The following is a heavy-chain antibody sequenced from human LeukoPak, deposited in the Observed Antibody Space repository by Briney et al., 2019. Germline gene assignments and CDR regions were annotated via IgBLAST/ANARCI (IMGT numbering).Heavy chain of an antibody. V-gene: IGHV1-2*06. CDR3: ACGEIKMLWCGEFPLDY. Sequence: ASVKVSCKASGGTFSSYAISWVPQAPGQGLERMGQINPNSGGTNYAQKFQGRVTMTRDPSLRIAYMELSRLRSDDRAEYFSACGEIKMLWCGEFPLDYWGQGTLVTVSS. CDR2: INPNSGGT. CDR1: GGTFSSYA. J-gene: IGHJ4*02. D-gene: IGHD3-10*01.